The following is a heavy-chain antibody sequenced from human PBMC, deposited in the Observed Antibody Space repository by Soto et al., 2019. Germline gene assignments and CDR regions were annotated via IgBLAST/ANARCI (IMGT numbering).Heavy chain of an antibody. D-gene: IGHD2-8*01. Sequence: QVQLQESGPKLVKPSETLSLTCTVSGDSVSSGSYYWSWIRQPPGKGLEWIGYVYYSGSTNYNPSRKSRLTISLDTSKNQFSLRLSSVTDADTALYYCARYDGLSGVADAFNIWGQGTMVTVSS. CDR2: VYYSGST. J-gene: IGHJ3*02. CDR1: GDSVSSGSYY. V-gene: IGHV4-61*01. CDR3: ARYDGLSGVADAFNI.